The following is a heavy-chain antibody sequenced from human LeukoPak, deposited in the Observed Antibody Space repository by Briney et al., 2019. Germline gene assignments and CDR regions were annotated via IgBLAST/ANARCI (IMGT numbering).Heavy chain of an antibody. Sequence: GRSLRLSCAASGFTFSSYAMHWVRRAPGKGLEWVAVISYDGSNKYYADSVKHRFTISRDNSKNTLYLQMNSLRAEDRAVYYCARYSSSSVYWGQGTLVTVSS. V-gene: IGHV3-30-3*01. D-gene: IGHD6-6*01. CDR1: GFTFSSYA. J-gene: IGHJ4*02. CDR3: ARYSSSSVY. CDR2: ISYDGSNK.